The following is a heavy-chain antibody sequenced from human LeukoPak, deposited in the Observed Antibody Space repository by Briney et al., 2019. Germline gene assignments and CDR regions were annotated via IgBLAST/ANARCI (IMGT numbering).Heavy chain of an antibody. Sequence: SETLSLTCAVYGGSFSGYHWSWIRQPPGKGLEWIGEINHSGSTNYNPSLKSRVTISVDTSKNQFSLKLSSVTAADTAVYYCARGRGYSSSWISRFDPWGQGTLVTVSS. CDR3: ARGRGYSSSWISRFDP. CDR1: GGSFSGYH. CDR2: INHSGST. D-gene: IGHD6-13*01. J-gene: IGHJ5*02. V-gene: IGHV4-34*01.